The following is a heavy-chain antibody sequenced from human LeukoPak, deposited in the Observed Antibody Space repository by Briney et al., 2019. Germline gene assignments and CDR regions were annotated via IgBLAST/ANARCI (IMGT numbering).Heavy chain of an antibody. CDR3: AGSVSSYNWNYLIDY. Sequence: SETLSLTCTVSGGSISSYYWSWIRQPPGKALEWVGYIYYRGSPNYNPSLKSRVTISIDTSKNQFSLRLSSVTAADTAVYYCAGSVSSYNWNYLIDYWGQGTLVTVSS. D-gene: IGHD1-7*01. CDR2: IYYRGSP. CDR1: GGSISSYY. J-gene: IGHJ4*02. V-gene: IGHV4-59*01.